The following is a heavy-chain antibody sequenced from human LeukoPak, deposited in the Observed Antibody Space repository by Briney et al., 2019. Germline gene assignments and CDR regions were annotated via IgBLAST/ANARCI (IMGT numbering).Heavy chain of an antibody. V-gene: IGHV3-64*01. CDR3: ARAPMSGDYYFDY. CDR1: GFTFSSYA. D-gene: IGHD2-21*02. CDR2: ISSNGGST. Sequence: GGSLRLSCAASGFTFSSYAMHWVRQAPGKGLEYVSAISSNGGSTYYANSVKGRFTTSRDNSKNTLYLQMGSLRAEDMAVYYCARAPMSGDYYFDYWGQGTLVTVSS. J-gene: IGHJ4*02.